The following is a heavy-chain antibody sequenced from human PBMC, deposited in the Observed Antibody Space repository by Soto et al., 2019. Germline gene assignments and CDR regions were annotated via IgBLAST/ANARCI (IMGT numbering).Heavy chain of an antibody. CDR3: ARVPDR. CDR2: IYHSGST. J-gene: IGHJ5*02. CDR1: GCSISSGGYS. D-gene: IGHD2-2*01. V-gene: IGHV4-30-2*01. Sequence: SETLSLSCAVSGCSISSGGYSWSWIRQPPGKGLEWIGYIYHSGSTYYNPSLKSRVTISVDRSKNQFSLKLSSVTAADTAVYYCARVPDRWGQGTLVTVS.